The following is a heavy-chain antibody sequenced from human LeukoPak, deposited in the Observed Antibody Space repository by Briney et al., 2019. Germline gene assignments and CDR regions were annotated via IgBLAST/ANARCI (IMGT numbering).Heavy chain of an antibody. CDR2: IRYDGSKK. CDR1: GFTFSSSG. V-gene: IGHV3-30*02. CDR3: AKDNYDYGDYDGGDY. J-gene: IGHJ4*02. Sequence: GGSMTLSCPASGFTFSSSGMHWVRQGPGKGLEWVAFIRYDGSKKYYADSVKGRFTISRDNSKNTMYMQMSSLRAEDTAVYYCAKDNYDYGDYDGGDYWGQGTLVTVSS. D-gene: IGHD4-17*01.